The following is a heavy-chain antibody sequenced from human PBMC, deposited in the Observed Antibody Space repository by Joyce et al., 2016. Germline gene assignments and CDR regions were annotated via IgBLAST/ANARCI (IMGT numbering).Heavy chain of an antibody. CDR1: EFSLSVFP. CDR3: SRQAGARDYYHTYLDV. D-gene: IGHD3-10*01. V-gene: IGHV3-30*04. Sequence: QVQVLESGGTGVQPGGSLTLSCAASEFSLSVFPMHWVRQAPGKWLEWVAVISPDGSDKYYADSVNGRFTITRDKSKNTLDLQMNSLRAEDSAVYYCSRQAGARDYYHTYLDVWGRGTTVTVSS. CDR2: ISPDGSDK. J-gene: IGHJ6*02.